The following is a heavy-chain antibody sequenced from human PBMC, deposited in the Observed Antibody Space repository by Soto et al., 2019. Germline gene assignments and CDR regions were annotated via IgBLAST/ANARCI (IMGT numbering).Heavy chain of an antibody. J-gene: IGHJ6*02. CDR2: IYYSGST. CDR1: GGSISSYY. D-gene: IGHD4-4*01. V-gene: IGHV4-59*01. CDR3: ARTTVTRGYYYGMDV. Sequence: NPSETLSLSCTVSGGSISSYYWSWIRQPPGKGLEWIGYIYYSGSTNYNPSLKSRVTISVDTSKNQFSLKLSSVTAADTAVYYCARTTVTRGYYYGMDVWAQGTTVTVSS.